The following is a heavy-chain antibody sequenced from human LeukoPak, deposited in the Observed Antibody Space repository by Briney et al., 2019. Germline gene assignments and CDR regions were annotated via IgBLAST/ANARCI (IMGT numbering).Heavy chain of an antibody. CDR1: GGSISSYY. Sequence: PSETLSLTCTVSGGSISSYYWSWIRQPPGKGLEWIGYIYYSGSTNYNPSLKSRVTISVDTSKNQFSLKPSSVTAADTAVYYCARWVVVPAAFDYWGQGTLVTVSS. D-gene: IGHD2-2*01. J-gene: IGHJ4*02. V-gene: IGHV4-59*08. CDR2: IYYSGST. CDR3: ARWVVVPAAFDY.